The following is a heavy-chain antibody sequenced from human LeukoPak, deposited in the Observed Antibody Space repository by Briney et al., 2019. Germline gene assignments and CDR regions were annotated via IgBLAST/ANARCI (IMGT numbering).Heavy chain of an antibody. CDR2: ISSSSSYI. Sequence: GGSLRLSCAASGFTFSSYSMNWVRQAPGKGLEWVSSISSSSSYIYYADSVKGRFTISRDNAKNSLYLQMNSLRAKDTAVYYCARDLDDSSGYQPDYWGQGTLVTVSS. D-gene: IGHD3-22*01. V-gene: IGHV3-21*01. CDR3: ARDLDDSSGYQPDY. CDR1: GFTFSSYS. J-gene: IGHJ4*02.